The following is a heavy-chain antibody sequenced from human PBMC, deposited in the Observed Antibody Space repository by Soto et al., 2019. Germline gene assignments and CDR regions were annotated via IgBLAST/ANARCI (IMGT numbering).Heavy chain of an antibody. Sequence: GGSLRLSCAASGFTFSSYAMSWVRQAPGKGLEWVSAISGSGGSKYYADSVKGRFTISRDNSKNTLYLQMNSLRAEDTAVYYCAKRELWYSYYGMDVWGQGTTVTVSS. V-gene: IGHV3-23*01. CDR1: GFTFSSYA. D-gene: IGHD1-26*01. J-gene: IGHJ6*02. CDR3: AKRELWYSYYGMDV. CDR2: ISGSGGSK.